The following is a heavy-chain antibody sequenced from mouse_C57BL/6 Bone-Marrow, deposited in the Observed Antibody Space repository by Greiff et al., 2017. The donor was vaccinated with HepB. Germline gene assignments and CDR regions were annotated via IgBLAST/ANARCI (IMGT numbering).Heavy chain of an antibody. CDR1: GFTFSDYY. CDR3: ARPGGYFAMDY. V-gene: IGHV5-12*01. CDR2: ISNGGGST. J-gene: IGHJ4*01. Sequence: EVQRVESGGGLVQPGGSLKLSCAASGFTFSDYYMYWVRQTPEKRLEWVAYISNGGGSTYYPDTVKGRFTLARDNAKNTLYLQMSRLKSEDTAMYYCARPGGYFAMDYWGQGTSVTVSS.